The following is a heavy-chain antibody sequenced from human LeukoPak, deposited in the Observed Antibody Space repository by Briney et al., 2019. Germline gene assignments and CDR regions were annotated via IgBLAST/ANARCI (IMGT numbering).Heavy chain of an antibody. Sequence: ASVKVSCKASGYTFSNYGFSWVRQAPGQRLEWMAWISVDSGDTHFAQKYKGRVTVTTDKSTSTAYMELRSLRSDDTAVYYCATDPGYTTRWKGAFDYWGQGTLVTVSS. CDR1: GYTFSNYG. CDR2: ISVDSGDT. D-gene: IGHD6-13*01. CDR3: ATDPGYTTRWKGAFDY. V-gene: IGHV1-18*01. J-gene: IGHJ4*02.